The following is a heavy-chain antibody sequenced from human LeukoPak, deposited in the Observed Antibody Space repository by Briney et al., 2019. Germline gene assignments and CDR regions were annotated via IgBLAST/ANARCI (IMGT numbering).Heavy chain of an antibody. Sequence: SETLSLTCAVYGGSFSGYYWSWIRQPPGKGLEWIGEINHSGSTNYNPSLKSRVTISVDTSKNQFSLKLSSVTAADTAVYYCARHISGSYSNYFDYWGQGTLVTVSS. J-gene: IGHJ4*02. V-gene: IGHV4-34*01. D-gene: IGHD1-26*01. CDR2: INHSGST. CDR1: GGSFSGYY. CDR3: ARHISGSYSNYFDY.